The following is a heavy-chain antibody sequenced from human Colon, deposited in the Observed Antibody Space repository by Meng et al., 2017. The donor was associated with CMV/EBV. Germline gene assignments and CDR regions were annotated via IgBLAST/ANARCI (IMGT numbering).Heavy chain of an antibody. D-gene: IGHD3-10*01. CDR1: GFTFSSSW. V-gene: IGHV3-7*01. J-gene: IGHJ4*02. CDR3: ARDPHFGALDY. Sequence: GGSLRLSCAASGFTFSSSWMSWVRQAPAKGLEWVATIKEDGSDNYYVDSVKGRFTISRDNAKNSLFLQMNSLRAEDTAVYYCARDPHFGALDYWGQGTLVTVSS. CDR2: IKEDGSDN.